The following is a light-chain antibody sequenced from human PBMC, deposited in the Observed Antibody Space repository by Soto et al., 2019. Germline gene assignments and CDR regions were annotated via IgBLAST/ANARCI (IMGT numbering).Light chain of an antibody. V-gene: IGKV3D-15*01. CDR3: QEYNAWPPGT. CDR1: QSVKNH. CDR2: DAS. J-gene: IGKJ1*01. Sequence: EIGLTQAAATLSASSGEGITLSCRASQSVKNHLAWYQHKPGQAPRLLFYDASIRATGIPARFSAGGSGTEFTLVISSLQSEDAAVYYCQEYNAWPPGTFGQGTKVDIK.